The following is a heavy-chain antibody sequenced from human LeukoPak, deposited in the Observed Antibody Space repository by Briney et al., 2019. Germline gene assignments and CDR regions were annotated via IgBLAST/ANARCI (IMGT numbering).Heavy chain of an antibody. D-gene: IGHD6-6*01. CDR2: INPNSGGT. CDR1: GYTFTGYY. J-gene: IGHJ2*01. Sequence: ASVKVSCKASGYTFTGYYMHWVRQAPGQGLEWMGWINPNSGGTNYAQKFQGRVTMTRDTSISTAYMELSSLRSEDTAVYYCARGVTARPNWYFDLWGRGTLVTVSS. CDR3: ARGVTARPNWYFDL. V-gene: IGHV1-2*02.